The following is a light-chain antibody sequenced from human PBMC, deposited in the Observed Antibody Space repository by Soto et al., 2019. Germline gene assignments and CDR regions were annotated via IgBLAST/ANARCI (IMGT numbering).Light chain of an antibody. J-gene: IGLJ2*01. CDR3: CSNAGSNNVV. CDR1: SSDVGGNNY. Sequence: QSALTQPPSASGSPGQSVTISCTGTSSDVGGNNYVSWYQQHPGKAPKLMIYEVSKRPSGVPDRFSGSKSGNTASLTVSGLQAEDEADYYCCSNAGSNNVVLGGGTKVTVL. V-gene: IGLV2-8*01. CDR2: EVS.